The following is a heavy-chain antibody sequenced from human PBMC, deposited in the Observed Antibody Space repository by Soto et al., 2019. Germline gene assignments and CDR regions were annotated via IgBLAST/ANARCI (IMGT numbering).Heavy chain of an antibody. CDR2: ISWNSGSTI. Sequence: PGGSLRLSCAASGFTFDDYAMHWVRQAPGKGLEWVSGISWNSGSTIYYADSVKGRFTISRDNAKNSLYLQMNSLRAEDTAVYYCARGGYILTGYYRGNNWFDPWGQGTLVTVSS. CDR1: GFTFDDYA. V-gene: IGHV3-9*01. J-gene: IGHJ5*02. D-gene: IGHD3-9*01. CDR3: ARGGYILTGYYRGNNWFDP.